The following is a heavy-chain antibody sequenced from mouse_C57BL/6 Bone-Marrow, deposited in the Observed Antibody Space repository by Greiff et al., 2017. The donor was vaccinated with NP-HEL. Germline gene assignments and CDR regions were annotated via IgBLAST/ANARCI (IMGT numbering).Heavy chain of an antibody. D-gene: IGHD3-3*01. CDR3: VRHTGRGFAY. CDR2: IRSKSNNYAT. V-gene: IGHV10-1*01. CDR1: GFSFNTYA. J-gene: IGHJ3*01. Sequence: GGGLVQPKGSLKLSCAASGFSFNTYAMNWVRQAPGKGLEWVARIRSKSNNYATYYADSVKDRFTISRDDSESMLYLQMNNLKTEDTAMYYCVRHTGRGFAYWGQGTLVTVSA.